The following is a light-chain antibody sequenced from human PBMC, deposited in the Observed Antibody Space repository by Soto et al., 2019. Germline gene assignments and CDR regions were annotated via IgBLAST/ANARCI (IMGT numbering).Light chain of an antibody. J-gene: IGKJ1*01. V-gene: IGKV3-20*01. CDR1: QSVSSSY. CDR3: QQYGGSPT. CDR2: DAS. Sequence: TVLTQSPGTVSFSPGESATLSCRASQSVSSSYLAWYQQKPGQAPRLLIYDASTRATGIPDRFSGSGSGTDFTLTITRLEPEEFAVYYCQQYGGSPTFGQATKVDIK.